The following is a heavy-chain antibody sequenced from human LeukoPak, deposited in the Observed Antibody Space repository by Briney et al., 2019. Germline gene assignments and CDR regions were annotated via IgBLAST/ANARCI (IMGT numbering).Heavy chain of an antibody. D-gene: IGHD3-22*01. CDR3: ARHRYYYDSSGSYYFDY. CDR2: IYYSGST. Sequence: KASETLSLTCTVSGGSISSSSYYWGWIRQPPGKGLEWIGSIYYSGSTYYNPSLKSRVTISVDTSNNQFSLRLRSVTAADTAVYYCARHRYYYDSSGSYYFDYWGQGALVTVSS. V-gene: IGHV4-39*01. CDR1: GGSISSSSYY. J-gene: IGHJ4*02.